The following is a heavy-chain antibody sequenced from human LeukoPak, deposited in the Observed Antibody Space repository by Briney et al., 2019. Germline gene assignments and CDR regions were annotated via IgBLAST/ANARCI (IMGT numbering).Heavy chain of an antibody. D-gene: IGHD3-10*01. CDR3: AKHYGSGSSTKYYYYMDV. CDR1: GFAFDDYA. V-gene: IGHV3-7*01. J-gene: IGHJ6*03. Sequence: PGGSLGLSCAASGFAFDDYAMHWVRQAPGKGLEWAANIKQDGSEKYYVDSVKGRFTISRDNAKNSLYLQMNSLRAEDTAVYYCAKHYGSGSSTKYYYYMDVWGKGTTVTVSS. CDR2: IKQDGSEK.